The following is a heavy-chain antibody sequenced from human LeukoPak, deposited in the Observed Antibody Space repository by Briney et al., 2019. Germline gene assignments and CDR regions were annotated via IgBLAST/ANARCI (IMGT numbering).Heavy chain of an antibody. Sequence: GGSLRLSCAASGFTFSSYSMNWVRRAPGKGLEWVSSISSSSSYIYYADSVKGRFTISRDNAKNSLYLQMNSLRAEDTAVYYCARGRYCSSTSCPNWFDPWGQGTLVTVSS. CDR2: ISSSSSYI. V-gene: IGHV3-21*01. CDR1: GFTFSSYS. CDR3: ARGRYCSSTSCPNWFDP. D-gene: IGHD2-2*01. J-gene: IGHJ5*02.